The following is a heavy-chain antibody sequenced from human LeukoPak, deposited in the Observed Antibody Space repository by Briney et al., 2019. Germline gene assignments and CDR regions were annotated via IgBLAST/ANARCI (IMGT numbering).Heavy chain of an antibody. V-gene: IGHV3-74*01. CDR2: INSDGSVT. Sequence: RPGGSLRLSCAASGFTFSSHWMHWVRQVPGKGPVWASRINSDGSVTSYAGSVKGRFTISRDNAKNTLFLQMNSLRAEDTAVYFCASDYYYYYLGVWGEGTTVTVSS. CDR3: ASDYYYYYLGV. CDR1: GFTFSSHW. J-gene: IGHJ6*03.